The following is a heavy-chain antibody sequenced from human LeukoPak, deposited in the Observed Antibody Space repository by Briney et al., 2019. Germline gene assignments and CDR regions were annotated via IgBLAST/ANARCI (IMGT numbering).Heavy chain of an antibody. J-gene: IGHJ6*02. D-gene: IGHD1-1*01. Sequence: SETLSLTCTVSGGSISSGGYYWSWIRQHPGKGLEWIGYIYYSGSTYYNPSLKSRVTISVDTSKNQFSLKLSSVTAADTAVYYCARDGNNFYNYSMDVWGQGTTVTVSS. CDR2: IYYSGST. V-gene: IGHV4-31*03. CDR1: GGSISSGGYY. CDR3: ARDGNNFYNYSMDV.